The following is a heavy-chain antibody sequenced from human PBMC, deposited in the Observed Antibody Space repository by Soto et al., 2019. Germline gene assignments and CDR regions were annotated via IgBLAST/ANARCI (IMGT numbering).Heavy chain of an antibody. CDR1: GGSISSSSYY. V-gene: IGHV4-39*01. J-gene: IGHJ6*02. CDR3: ARRRVTPYGMDV. Sequence: PSETQSLTCTVSGGSISSSSYYWGWIRQPPGKGLEWIGSIYYSGSTYYNPSLKSRVTISVDTSKNQFSLKLSSVTAADTAVYYCARRRVTPYGMDVWGQGTTVTVSS. D-gene: IGHD4-4*01. CDR2: IYYSGST.